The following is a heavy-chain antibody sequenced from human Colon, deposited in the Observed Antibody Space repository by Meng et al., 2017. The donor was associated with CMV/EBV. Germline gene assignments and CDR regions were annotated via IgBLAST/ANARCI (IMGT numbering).Heavy chain of an antibody. J-gene: IGHJ4*02. V-gene: IGHV3-23*01. Sequence: ESLKISCSASGFTFNDFDMTWVRQAPGKGLEWVSSISGSGVTTYYSDAVKGRFTISRDNSRNTLHLQINSLRADDTAVYYCAKGADFHDFWSGFAYWGQGAVVTVSS. CDR1: GFTFNDFD. CDR3: AKGADFHDFWSGFAY. CDR2: ISGSGVTT. D-gene: IGHD3-3*01.